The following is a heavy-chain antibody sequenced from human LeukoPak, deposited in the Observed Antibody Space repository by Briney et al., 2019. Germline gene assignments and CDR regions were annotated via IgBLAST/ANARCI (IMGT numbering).Heavy chain of an antibody. CDR2: INDSGGST. D-gene: IGHD6-13*01. CDR1: GFTFSSYA. V-gene: IGHV3-23*01. Sequence: GGSLRLSCAASGFTFSSYAMSWVRQAPGEGLEWVSVINDSGGSTYYADSVKGRFTISRDNSKNTLYLQMNSPRAEDTAVYYCAKARSGIAAAGTNYWGRGTLVTVSS. J-gene: IGHJ4*02. CDR3: AKARSGIAAAGTNY.